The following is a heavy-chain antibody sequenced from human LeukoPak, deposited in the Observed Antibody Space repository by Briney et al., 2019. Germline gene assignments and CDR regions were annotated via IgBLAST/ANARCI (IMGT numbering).Heavy chain of an antibody. Sequence: PGGSLRLSCAAFGFTFSSYGMHWVRQAPGKGLEWVAVISYDGSDKYYADSVKGRFTISRDNSKNTLYLQMNSLRAEDTAVYYCAKDIAADPQIDYWGQGTLVTVSS. V-gene: IGHV3-30*18. CDR3: AKDIAADPQIDY. D-gene: IGHD6-13*01. CDR1: GFTFSSYG. CDR2: ISYDGSDK. J-gene: IGHJ4*02.